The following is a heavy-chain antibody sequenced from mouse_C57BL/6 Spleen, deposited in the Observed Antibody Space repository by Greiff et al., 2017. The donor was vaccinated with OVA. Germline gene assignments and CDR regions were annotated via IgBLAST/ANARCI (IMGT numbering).Heavy chain of an antibody. Sequence: QVQLQQSGAELVKPGASVKMSCKASGYTFTSYWITWVKQRPGQGLEWIGDIYPGSGSTNYNEKFKSKATLTVDTSSSTAYMQLSSLTSEDSAVYYCARGGGLGRNWYFDVWGTGTTVTVSS. D-gene: IGHD4-1*01. J-gene: IGHJ1*03. CDR2: IYPGSGST. CDR3: ARGGGLGRNWYFDV. V-gene: IGHV1-55*01. CDR1: GYTFTSYW.